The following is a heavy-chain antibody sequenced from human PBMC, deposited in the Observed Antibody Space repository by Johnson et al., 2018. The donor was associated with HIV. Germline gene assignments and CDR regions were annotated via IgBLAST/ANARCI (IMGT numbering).Heavy chain of an antibody. CDR2: IGTAGDT. J-gene: IGHJ3*02. CDR3: ARSIMGAGPFDI. Sequence: VQLVESGGGLVQPGGSLRLSCAASGFTFSSYDMHWVRQATGKGLEWVSAIGTAGDTYYPDSVQGRFTISRDNSKNTLFLQMNSLKTEDSAVYYCARSIMGAGPFDIWGQGTMVSVSS. V-gene: IGHV3-13*01. CDR1: GFTFSSYD.